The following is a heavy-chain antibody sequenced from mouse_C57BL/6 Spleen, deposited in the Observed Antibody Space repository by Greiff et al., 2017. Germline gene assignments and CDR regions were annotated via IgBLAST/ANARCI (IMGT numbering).Heavy chain of an antibody. J-gene: IGHJ4*01. Sequence: QVQLPQSGPALVKPGASVKISCKASGYAFSSSWMNWVKQRPGKGLEWIGRIYPGDGDTNYNGKFKGKATLTADKSSSTADMQLSSLTSEDSAVYFCARSSFYAYYSMDYWGQGTSVTVSS. CDR2: IYPGDGDT. V-gene: IGHV1-82*01. D-gene: IGHD2-12*01. CDR3: ARSSFYAYYSMDY. CDR1: GYAFSSSW.